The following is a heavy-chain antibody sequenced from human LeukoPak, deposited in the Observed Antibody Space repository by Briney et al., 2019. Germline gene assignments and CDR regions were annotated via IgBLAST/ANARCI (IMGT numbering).Heavy chain of an antibody. CDR2: IWYDDK. CDR1: GFTFSSYG. Sequence: GGSLRLSCAASGFTFSSYGMHWVRQAPGKGPEWVAVIWYDDKYYADSVKGRFTISRDNSKNTLYLQMNSLRAEDTAVYYCARAVRGSAISWFDPWGQGTLVTVSS. D-gene: IGHD3-10*01. V-gene: IGHV3-33*01. J-gene: IGHJ5*02. CDR3: ARAVRGSAISWFDP.